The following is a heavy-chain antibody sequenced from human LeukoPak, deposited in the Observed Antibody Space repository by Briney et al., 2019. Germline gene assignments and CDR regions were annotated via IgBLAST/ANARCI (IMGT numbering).Heavy chain of an antibody. J-gene: IGHJ6*03. D-gene: IGHD3-9*01. V-gene: IGHV1-69*13. CDR2: IIPTFGTA. CDR1: GGTFSSYA. Sequence: SVKVSCKASGGTFSSYAISWVRQAPGQGLEWMGGIIPTFGTANYAQKFQGRVTITADESTSTAYMELSSLRSEDTAVYYCASDTYYDILTGYYMAYYMDVWGKGTTVTVSS. CDR3: ASDTYYDILTGYYMAYYMDV.